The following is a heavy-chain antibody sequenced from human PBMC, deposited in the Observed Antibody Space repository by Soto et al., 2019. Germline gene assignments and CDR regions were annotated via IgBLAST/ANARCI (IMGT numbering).Heavy chain of an antibody. CDR2: IAYEGSTK. CDR3: AKDQGCSCGSCYPWYFAY. J-gene: IGHJ4*02. CDR1: GFTFSSYG. Sequence: QVQLVESGGGVVQPGRSLRLSCAASGFTFSSYGMHGARQAPGKGLEWVAVIAYEGSTKYYADSVKGRFTISRDNSKKTLYLQMNSLRAEDTAVYYCAKDQGCSCGSCYPWYFAYWGQGTLVTVS. V-gene: IGHV3-30*18. D-gene: IGHD2-15*01.